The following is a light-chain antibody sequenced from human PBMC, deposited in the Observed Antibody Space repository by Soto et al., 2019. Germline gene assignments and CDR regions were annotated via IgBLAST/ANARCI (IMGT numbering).Light chain of an antibody. Sequence: EIVLTQSPGTLSLSPGERATLSCRASQSINNNYLAWYQQKPGRAPRLLIYDASSRATGIPDRFSGSGSGTDFTLTISRLEPEDFAVYYCQQYGTSSGLLTFGPGTKVDIK. J-gene: IGKJ3*01. CDR1: QSINNNY. CDR3: QQYGTSSGLLT. CDR2: DAS. V-gene: IGKV3-20*01.